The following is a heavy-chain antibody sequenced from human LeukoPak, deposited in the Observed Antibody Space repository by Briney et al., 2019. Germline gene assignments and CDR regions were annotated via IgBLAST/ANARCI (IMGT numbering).Heavy chain of an antibody. CDR1: GYSISSGYQ. J-gene: IGHJ4*02. CDR2: IYYSGST. CDR3: ARQEWELLYYFDY. Sequence: SETLSLTCNVSGYSISSGYQWGWIRQPPGKGLEWIGSIYYSGSTYYNPSLKSRVTISVDTSKNQFSLKLSSVTAADTAVYYCARQEWELLYYFDYWGQGTLVTVSP. D-gene: IGHD1-26*01. V-gene: IGHV4-38-2*02.